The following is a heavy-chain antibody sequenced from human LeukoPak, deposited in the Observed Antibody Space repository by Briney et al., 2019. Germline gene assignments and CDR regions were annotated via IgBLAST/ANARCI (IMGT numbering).Heavy chain of an antibody. J-gene: IGHJ5*02. V-gene: IGHV1-69*05. CDR1: GGTFSSYA. D-gene: IGHD6-19*01. Sequence: ASVKVSCKASGGTFSSYAISWVRQAPGQGLEWMGRIIPIFGTANYAQKFQGRATITTDESTSTAYMELSSLRSEDTAVYYCARGDSSGWYMRWFDPWGQGTLVTVSS. CDR2: IIPIFGTA. CDR3: ARGDSSGWYMRWFDP.